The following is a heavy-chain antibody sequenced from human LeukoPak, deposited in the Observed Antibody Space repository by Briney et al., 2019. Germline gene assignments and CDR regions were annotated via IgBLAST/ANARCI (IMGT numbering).Heavy chain of an antibody. D-gene: IGHD4-11*01. CDR1: GDSLSSHY. Sequence: PSETLSLTCTVSGDSLSSHYWSWIRQPPGKGLEWIGYIYTSGSTNYNPSLKSRVTISVDTSKNQFSLKLSSVTAADTAVYYCARLSLDYSNYAGWFDPWGQGTLVTVSS. V-gene: IGHV4-4*09. J-gene: IGHJ5*02. CDR2: IYTSGST. CDR3: ARLSLDYSNYAGWFDP.